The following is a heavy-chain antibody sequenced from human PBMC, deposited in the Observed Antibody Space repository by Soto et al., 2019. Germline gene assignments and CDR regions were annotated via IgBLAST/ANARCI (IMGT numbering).Heavy chain of an antibody. Sequence: SGGGLVQPGGSLRLSCVASGFTFNSYSMNWVRQAPGKGLEWISYINSGSTSVFYADSVKGRFTISRDNAKNSLYLQMNSLRAEDTAVYYCASSASPDAYWGQGTLVTVSS. CDR2: INSGSTSV. V-gene: IGHV3-48*01. J-gene: IGHJ4*02. D-gene: IGHD1-26*01. CDR1: GFTFNSYS. CDR3: ASSASPDAY.